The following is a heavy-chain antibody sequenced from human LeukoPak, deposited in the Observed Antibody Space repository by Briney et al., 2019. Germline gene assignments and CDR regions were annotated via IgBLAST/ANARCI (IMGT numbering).Heavy chain of an antibody. CDR3: ARDSSSWPKRFDY. D-gene: IGHD6-13*01. J-gene: IGHJ4*02. CDR2: IYTSGST. Sequence: SETLSLTCTVSGGSISSYYWGWIRQPAGKGLEWIGCIYTSGSTNYNPSLKSRVTMSVDTSKNQFSLKLSSVTAADTAVYYCARDSSSWPKRFDYWGQGTLVTVSS. V-gene: IGHV4-4*07. CDR1: GGSISSYY.